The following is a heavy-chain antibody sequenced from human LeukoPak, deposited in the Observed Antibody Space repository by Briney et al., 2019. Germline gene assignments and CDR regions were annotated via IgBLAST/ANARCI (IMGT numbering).Heavy chain of an antibody. J-gene: IGHJ4*01. D-gene: IGHD3-10*01. CDR1: GFTFSSYW. Sequence: GGSLRLSCAASGFTFSSYWMSWVRQAPGKGLEWVANIKQDGSEKYCVDSVKGRFTISRDNAKNSLYLQMNSLRAEDTAVYYCARAHMVRGFIHDYFDYWDHGTLVTVSS. CDR2: IKQDGSEK. V-gene: IGHV3-7*04. CDR3: ARAHMVRGFIHDYFDY.